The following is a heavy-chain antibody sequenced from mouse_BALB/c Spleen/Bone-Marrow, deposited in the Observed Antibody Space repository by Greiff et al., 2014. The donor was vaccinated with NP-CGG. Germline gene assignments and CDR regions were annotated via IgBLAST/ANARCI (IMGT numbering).Heavy chain of an antibody. J-gene: IGHJ3*01. CDR2: IDPSDSET. Sequence: QVQLQQSGPQLVRPGASVKISCKASGYSISSYWMHWVKQRPGQGLEWIGMIDPSDSETRLNQKFMDKATLTVDKSSSTAYMQLNSPTSEDSAVYYCAPHYYGYAWFAYWGQGTLVTVSA. D-gene: IGHD1-2*01. V-gene: IGHV1-74*01. CDR1: GYSISSYW. CDR3: APHYYGYAWFAY.